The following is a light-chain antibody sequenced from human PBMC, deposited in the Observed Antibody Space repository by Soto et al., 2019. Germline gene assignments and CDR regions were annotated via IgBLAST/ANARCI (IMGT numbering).Light chain of an antibody. CDR1: SSGVGGHDY. J-gene: IGLJ1*01. CDR2: EVR. Sequence: QSVLTQPASVSGSPGQSITISCTGTSSGVGGHDYVSWYQQHPGKAPKLIIYEVRNRPSGVSNRFSGSKSGNTASLTISGLQAEDEADYYCSSYSSTTLVFGTGTKVTVL. CDR3: SSYSSTTLV. V-gene: IGLV2-14*01.